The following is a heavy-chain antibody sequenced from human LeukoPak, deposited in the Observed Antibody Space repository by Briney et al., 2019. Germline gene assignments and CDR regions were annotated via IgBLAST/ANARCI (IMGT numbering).Heavy chain of an antibody. CDR1: GRSISSGDYY. J-gene: IGHJ3*02. Sequence: PSETLSLTCTVSGRSISSGDYYWRWLRQPPGKGLEWIGYIYYSGSTSYNPSLKSRLTISVDTSKNQFSLKLSSVTAADTAVYYCALFPGEGDPFDIWGQGTMVTVSS. CDR3: ALFPGEGDPFDI. CDR2: IYYSGST. V-gene: IGHV4-30-4*01. D-gene: IGHD3-16*01.